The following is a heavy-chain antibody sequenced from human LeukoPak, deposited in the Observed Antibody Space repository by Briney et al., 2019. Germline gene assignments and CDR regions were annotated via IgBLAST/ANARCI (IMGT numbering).Heavy chain of an antibody. D-gene: IGHD5-18*01. J-gene: IGHJ4*02. Sequence: GGSLRLSCAASGFTFSSYAVSWVRQAPGKGLEWVSAISGSAGNTYYADSVKGRFTISRDNPKNTLYLQMNSLRAEDTAVYYCAIVRIEPTAMGALNYWGQGTLVTVSS. V-gene: IGHV3-23*01. CDR2: ISGSAGNT. CDR3: AIVRIEPTAMGALNY. CDR1: GFTFSSYA.